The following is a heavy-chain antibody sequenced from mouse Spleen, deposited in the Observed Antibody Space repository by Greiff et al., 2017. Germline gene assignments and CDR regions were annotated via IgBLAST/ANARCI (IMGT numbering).Heavy chain of an antibody. CDR1: GYTFTSYW. D-gene: IGHD1-1*01. CDR2: IDTSDSYT. J-gene: IGHJ2*01. CDR3: ATHYYGSSYYFDY. V-gene: IGHV1-69*01. Sequence: QVQLQQPGAELVMPGASVKLSCKASGYTFTSYWMHWVKQRPGQGLEWIGEIDTSDSYTNYNQKFKGKATLTVDKSSSTAYMQLSSLTSEDSAVYYCATHYYGSSYYFDYWGQGTTLTVSS.